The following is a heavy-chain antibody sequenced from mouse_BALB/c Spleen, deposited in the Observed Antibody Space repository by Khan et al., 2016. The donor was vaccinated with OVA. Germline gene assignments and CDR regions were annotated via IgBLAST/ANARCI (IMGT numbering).Heavy chain of an antibody. CDR1: GYSITSDYA. V-gene: IGHV3-2*02. CDR2: ISYSGNT. D-gene: IGHD1-1*01. J-gene: IGHJ2*02. Sequence: EVQLQESGPGLVKPSQSLSLTCTVTGYSITSDYAWNWIRQFPGNKLEWMGFISYSGNTKYNPSLKSRFSITRDTSKNPFFLQLNSVTTEDTATYYCARVYGGDFDYWGQGTSLTVSS. CDR3: ARVYGGDFDY.